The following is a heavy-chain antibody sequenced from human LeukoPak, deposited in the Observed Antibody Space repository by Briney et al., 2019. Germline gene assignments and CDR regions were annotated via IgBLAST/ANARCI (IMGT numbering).Heavy chain of an antibody. V-gene: IGHV5-10-1*01. CDR3: ARGFDSSGWSLGGY. CDR2: IDPSDSYT. J-gene: IGHJ4*02. Sequence: GGSLRLSCKGSGYSLTNYWIAWVRQMPGKGLEWMGRIDPSDSYTNYSPSFQGHVTISADKSISTAYLQWSSLKASDTAMYYCARGFDSSGWSLGGYWGQGTLVTVSS. CDR1: GYSLTNYW. D-gene: IGHD6-19*01.